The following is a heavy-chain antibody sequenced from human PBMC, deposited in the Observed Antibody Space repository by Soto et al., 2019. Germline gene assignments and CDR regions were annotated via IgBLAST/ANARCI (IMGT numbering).Heavy chain of an antibody. CDR1: GGTFSSYA. CDR2: IIPIFGTA. V-gene: IGHV1-69*06. J-gene: IGHJ6*02. Sequence: QVQLVQSGAEVKKPGSSVKVSGKASGGTFSSYAISWVRQAPGQGLEWMGGIIPIFGTANYAQKFQGRVTITADKSTSTPYMELSSLRSEDTAVYYCARDLYYYGSGSYYNEHYYYGMDVWGQGTTVTVSS. D-gene: IGHD3-10*01. CDR3: ARDLYYYGSGSYYNEHYYYGMDV.